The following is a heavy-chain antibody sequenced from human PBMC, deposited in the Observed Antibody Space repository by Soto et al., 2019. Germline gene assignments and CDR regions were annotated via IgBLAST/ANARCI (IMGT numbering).Heavy chain of an antibody. D-gene: IGHD3-3*01. CDR2: TKTDGTT. CDR1: GFTFSRHW. CDR3: ARDMRAGPWYGGISSFFDM. V-gene: IGHV3-74*01. J-gene: IGHJ3*02. Sequence: EVQLVESGGGSVQPGGSLRLSCAASGFTFSRHWIHWVRQAPGQGLVWVSRTKTDGTTDLADSVRGRFTTSRDNADNTVSPQMNSRRVEDTAVYYCARDMRAGPWYGGISSFFDMWGQGTRVTVSS.